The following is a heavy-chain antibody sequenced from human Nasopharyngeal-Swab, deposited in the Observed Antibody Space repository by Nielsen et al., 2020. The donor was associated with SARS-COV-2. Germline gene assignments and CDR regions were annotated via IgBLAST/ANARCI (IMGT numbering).Heavy chain of an antibody. Sequence: GESLKISCAASGFTVSSNYMSWVRQAPGKGLEWVSVIYSGGSTYYADSMKGRFTISRDNSKNTLYLQMNSLRAEDTAVYYCATHLPRFDYWGQGTLVTVSS. CDR2: IYSGGST. D-gene: IGHD6-6*01. J-gene: IGHJ4*02. CDR3: ATHLPRFDY. V-gene: IGHV3-66*04. CDR1: GFTVSSNY.